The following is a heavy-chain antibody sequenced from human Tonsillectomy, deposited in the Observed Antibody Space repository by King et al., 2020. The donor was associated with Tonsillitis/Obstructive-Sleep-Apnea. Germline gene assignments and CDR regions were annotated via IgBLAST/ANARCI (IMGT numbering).Heavy chain of an antibody. D-gene: IGHD2-2*01. CDR1: GYTFTNYG. CDR3: ARVGQYCTSASCHDY. V-gene: IGHV1-18*01. Sequence: QLVQSGAEVMQPGASVKVSCKASGYTFTNYGISWVRQAPGQGLEWMGWISAYNGNADYPQKRQGRGTMTTDTSTSTGYLELRSLRSDETAVYYCARVGQYCTSASCHDYWGQGTLVTVSS. J-gene: IGHJ4*02. CDR2: ISAYNGNA.